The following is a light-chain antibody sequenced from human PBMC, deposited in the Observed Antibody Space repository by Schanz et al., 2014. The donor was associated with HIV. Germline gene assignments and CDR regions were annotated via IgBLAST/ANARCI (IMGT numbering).Light chain of an antibody. CDR2: EGS. CDR3: QSFDRLMRGLV. J-gene: IGLJ2*01. V-gene: IGLV2-14*01. Sequence: QSALTQPASVSGSPGQSITISCTGTSSDVGGYSYVSWYQQHPGKAPKLMIYEGSKRPSGVSNRFSGSKSGNTAALTISGLQAEDEADYYCQSFDRLMRGLVFGGGTKLTVL. CDR1: SSDVGGYSY.